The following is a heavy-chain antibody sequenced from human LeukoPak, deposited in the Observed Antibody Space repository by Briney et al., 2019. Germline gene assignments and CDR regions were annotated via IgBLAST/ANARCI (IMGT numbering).Heavy chain of an antibody. D-gene: IGHD2-2*01. V-gene: IGHV3-30*18. J-gene: IGHJ6*02. CDR2: ISYDGSNK. Sequence: GGSLRLSCAASGFTFSSYGMHWVRQAPGKGLEWVAVISYDGSNKYYADSVKGRFTISRDNSKNTLYLQMNSLRAGDTAVYYCAKASHENQLLSTWGYYYYYGMDVWGQGTTVTVSS. CDR1: GFTFSSYG. CDR3: AKASHENQLLSTWGYYYYYGMDV.